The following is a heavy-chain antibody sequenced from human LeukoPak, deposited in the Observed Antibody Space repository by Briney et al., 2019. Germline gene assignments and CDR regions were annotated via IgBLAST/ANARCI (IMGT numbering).Heavy chain of an antibody. V-gene: IGHV3-23*01. CDR3: AKSGDSSGYYYQFDY. J-gene: IGHJ4*02. CDR2: ISGSGGST. Sequence: GGSLGLSCAASGFTFSSYAMSWVRQAPGKGLEWVSAISGSGGSTYYADSAKGRFTISRDNSKNTLYLQMNSLRAEDTAVYYCAKSGDSSGYYYQFDYWGQGTLVTVSS. CDR1: GFTFSSYA. D-gene: IGHD3-22*01.